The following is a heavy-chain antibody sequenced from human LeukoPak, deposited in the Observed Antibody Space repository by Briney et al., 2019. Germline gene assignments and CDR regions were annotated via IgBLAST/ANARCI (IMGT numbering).Heavy chain of an antibody. D-gene: IGHD5-18*01. CDR2: LNPSGGST. V-gene: IGHV1-46*01. CDR3: ARALPHRRLMDTTMNQHWFDP. Sequence: WASVKVSCKASGYIFISYYMHWVRQAPGQGLEWMGILNPSGGSTSYAQKFQGRVTMTRDMSTSTVYMDLSSLRSEDTAMYYCARALPHRRLMDTTMNQHWFDPWGQGTLVTVSS. CDR1: GYIFISYY. J-gene: IGHJ5*02.